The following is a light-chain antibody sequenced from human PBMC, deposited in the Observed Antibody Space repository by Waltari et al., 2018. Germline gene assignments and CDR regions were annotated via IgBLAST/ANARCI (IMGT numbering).Light chain of an antibody. Sequence: DIVMTQSPDSLAVSLGERATINCKSSQSVLYSSNSNHFLAGYQQKPRQPPKLLIYWASTRESGVPDRFSGSGSVTDFTLTISSLQAEDVAVYYCQQYYDTPFTFGPGTKVDIK. CDR2: WAS. CDR1: QSVLYSSNSNHF. V-gene: IGKV4-1*01. CDR3: QQYYDTPFT. J-gene: IGKJ3*01.